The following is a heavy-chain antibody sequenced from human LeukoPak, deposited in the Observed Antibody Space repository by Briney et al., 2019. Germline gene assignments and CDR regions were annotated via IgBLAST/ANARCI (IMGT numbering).Heavy chain of an antibody. V-gene: IGHV3-30*04. J-gene: IGHJ4*02. CDR2: ISYDGSNK. CDR1: GLTFSSYA. CDR3: AVTVVTPAAFDY. D-gene: IGHD4-23*01. Sequence: GGSLRLSCSASGLTFSSYAMHWVRQAPGKGLEWVAVISYDGSNKYYADSVKGRFTISRDNSKNTLYLQMNSLRAEDTAVYYCAVTVVTPAAFDYWGQGTLVTVSS.